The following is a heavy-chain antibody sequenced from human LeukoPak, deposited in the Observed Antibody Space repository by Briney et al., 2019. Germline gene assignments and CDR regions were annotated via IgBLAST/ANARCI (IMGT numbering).Heavy chain of an antibody. J-gene: IGHJ4*02. CDR2: ISGSGGST. D-gene: IGHD6-13*01. V-gene: IGHV3-23*01. Sequence: GGSLRLSCAASGFTFSSYAMRWVRQAPGKGLECVSAISGSGGSTYYADSVKGRFTISRDNSKNTLYLQMNSLRAEDTAVYYCAKGRYSSSWYLGQYYFDYWGQGTLVTVSS. CDR1: GFTFSSYA. CDR3: AKGRYSSSWYLGQYYFDY.